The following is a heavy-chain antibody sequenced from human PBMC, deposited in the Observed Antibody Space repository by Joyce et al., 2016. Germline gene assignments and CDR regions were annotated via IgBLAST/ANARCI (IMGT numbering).Heavy chain of an antibody. Sequence: QVQLVESGGGVVQPGRSLRLSCAASGFTFSTYAMHWVRQAPGKGLELVAVISYDGSNKYYADSVKGRFTISRDNSKNTLYLQMNSLRTEDTAVYYCARAGPTYYYGSGSYLGYWGQGTLVTVSS. CDR1: GFTFSTYA. V-gene: IGHV3-30-3*01. J-gene: IGHJ4*02. CDR2: ISYDGSNK. D-gene: IGHD3-10*01. CDR3: ARAGPTYYYGSGSYLGY.